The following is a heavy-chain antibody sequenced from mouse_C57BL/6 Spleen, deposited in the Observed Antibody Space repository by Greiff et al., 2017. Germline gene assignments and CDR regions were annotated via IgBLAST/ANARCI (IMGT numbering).Heavy chain of an antibody. CDR2: ISYDGSN. CDR3: AIYSSWFAY. CDR1: GYSITSGYY. J-gene: IGHJ3*01. V-gene: IGHV3-6*01. D-gene: IGHD2-12*01. Sequence: EVKLVESGPGLVKPSQSLSLTCSVTGYSITSGYYWNWIRQFPGNKLEWMGYISYDGSNNYNPSLKNRISITRDTSKNQFFLKLNSVTTEDTATYYCAIYSSWFAYWGQGTLVTVSA.